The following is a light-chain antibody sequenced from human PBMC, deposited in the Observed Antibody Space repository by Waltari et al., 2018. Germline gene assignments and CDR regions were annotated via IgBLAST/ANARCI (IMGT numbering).Light chain of an antibody. Sequence: SALTQPASVSGSPGQSITISCTGTSSDVGGYNYVPWYQQHPGKAPKLMIYDVSNRPSGVSNRFSGSKSGNTAPLTISGLQAEDEADYYCSSYTSSSTVVFGGGTKLTVL. CDR1: SSDVGGYNY. CDR2: DVS. CDR3: SSYTSSSTVV. J-gene: IGLJ2*01. V-gene: IGLV2-14*01.